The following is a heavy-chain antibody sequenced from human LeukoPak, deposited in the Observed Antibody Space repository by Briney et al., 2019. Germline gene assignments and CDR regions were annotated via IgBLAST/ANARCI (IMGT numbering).Heavy chain of an antibody. V-gene: IGHV4-34*01. Sequence: SETLSLTCTVSGGSISSYYWSWIRQPPGKGLEWIGEINHSGSTNYNPSLKSRVTISVDTSKNQFSLKLSSVTAADTAVYYCARALGYCSSTSCQNWFDPWGQGTLVTVSS. CDR3: ARALGYCSSTSCQNWFDP. CDR2: INHSGST. CDR1: GGSISSYY. D-gene: IGHD2-2*01. J-gene: IGHJ5*02.